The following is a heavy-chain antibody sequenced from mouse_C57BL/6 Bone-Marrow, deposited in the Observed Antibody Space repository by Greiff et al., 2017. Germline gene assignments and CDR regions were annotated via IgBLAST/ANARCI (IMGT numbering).Heavy chain of an antibody. CDR3: ARRDLCYGSSLHFDS. Sequence: VKLKESGPELVKPGASVKISCKASGYAFSSSWMNWVKQRPGKGLEWIGRIYPGDGDTNYNGKFKGKATLTADKSSSTAYMQLSSLTSEYSAVYFCARRDLCYGSSLHFDSWGQGTTLTVSS. CDR2: IYPGDGDT. CDR1: GYAFSSSW. D-gene: IGHD1-1*01. V-gene: IGHV1-82*01. J-gene: IGHJ2*01.